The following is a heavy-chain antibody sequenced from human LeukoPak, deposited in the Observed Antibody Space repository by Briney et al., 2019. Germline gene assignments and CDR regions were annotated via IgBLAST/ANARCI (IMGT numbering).Heavy chain of an antibody. CDR2: ISSSCSTI. Sequence: GGSLRLSCAASGFTFSSYEMNWVRQAPGKGLEWVSYISSSCSTIYYADSVKGRFTISRDNAKNSLYLQMSSLRAEDTAVYYCARELELFAFDIWGQGTMVTVSS. CDR1: GFTFSSYE. V-gene: IGHV3-48*03. D-gene: IGHD1-7*01. CDR3: ARELELFAFDI. J-gene: IGHJ3*02.